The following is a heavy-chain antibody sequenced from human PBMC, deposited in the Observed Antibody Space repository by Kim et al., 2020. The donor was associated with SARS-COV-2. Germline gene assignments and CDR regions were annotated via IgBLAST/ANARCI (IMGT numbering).Heavy chain of an antibody. CDR3: ARELVVRGIIFDY. CDR1: GYTFTSYY. CDR2: INPTGGSI. D-gene: IGHD3-10*01. J-gene: IGHJ4*02. V-gene: IGHV1-46*01. Sequence: ASVKVSCTASGYTFTSYYMHWVRQAPGQGLEWMGTINPTGGSISDAQKFQGRVTMTRDTPTSTVYMELSSLRSEDTAVYYCARELVVRGIIFDYWGQGALVTVSS.